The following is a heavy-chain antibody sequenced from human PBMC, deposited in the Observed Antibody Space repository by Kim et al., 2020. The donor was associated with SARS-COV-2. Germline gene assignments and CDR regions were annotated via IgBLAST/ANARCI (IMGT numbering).Heavy chain of an antibody. V-gene: IGHV3-30*02. Sequence: YYADSVKGRFTISRDNSKNTLYLQMNSLRAEDTAVYYCAKDRGYFGAFDIWGQGTMVTVSS. CDR3: AKDRGYFGAFDI. D-gene: IGHD1-1*01. J-gene: IGHJ3*02.